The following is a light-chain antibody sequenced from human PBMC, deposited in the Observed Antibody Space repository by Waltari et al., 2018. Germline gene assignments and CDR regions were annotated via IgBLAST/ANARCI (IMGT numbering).Light chain of an antibody. Sequence: DIVLTQSPGTLSLSQGDRATLSCRASQTFRTTSLAWYQPKPGQAPTLLIYGASSRATGIPDRFSGSGSGTDFSLTISSLEPEDFAVYYCQQYDISPLTFGGGTKVEIK. CDR2: GAS. J-gene: IGKJ4*01. CDR1: QTFRTTS. V-gene: IGKV3-20*01. CDR3: QQYDISPLT.